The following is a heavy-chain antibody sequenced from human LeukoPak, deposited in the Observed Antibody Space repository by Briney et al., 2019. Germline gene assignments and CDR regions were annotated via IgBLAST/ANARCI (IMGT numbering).Heavy chain of an antibody. Sequence: GGSLRLSCAASGFTFRTCGMHWVRQAPGKGLEWVAIDGTNIYYADSVKGRFTISRDNSKNTLYLQMNNLSGEDTAVYYCVRDKDWYFDYWGQGTLVTVSS. CDR2: DGTNI. CDR3: VRDKDWYFDY. D-gene: IGHD3/OR15-3a*01. CDR1: GFTFRTCG. V-gene: IGHV3-33*01. J-gene: IGHJ4*02.